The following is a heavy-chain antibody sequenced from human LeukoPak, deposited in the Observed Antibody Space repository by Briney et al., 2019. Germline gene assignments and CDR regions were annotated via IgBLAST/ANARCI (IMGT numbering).Heavy chain of an antibody. CDR3: ARLGIAVAGTFGY. Sequence: AGGSLRLSCAASGFTFSSYSMNWVRQAPGKGLEWVSSISSSSSFIYYADSVKGRSTISRDNAKNSLYLQMNSLRAEDTAVYYCARLGIAVAGTFGYWGQGTLVTVSS. V-gene: IGHV3-21*01. CDR1: GFTFSSYS. D-gene: IGHD6-19*01. CDR2: ISSSSSFI. J-gene: IGHJ4*02.